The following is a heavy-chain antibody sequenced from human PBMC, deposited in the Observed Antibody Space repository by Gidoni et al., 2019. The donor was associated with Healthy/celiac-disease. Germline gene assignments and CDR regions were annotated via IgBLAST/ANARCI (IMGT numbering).Heavy chain of an antibody. V-gene: IGHV3-23*01. Sequence: EVQLLESGGGLVQPGGALRLSWAASGFTFSSYAMGWGRQAPGKGLEWVSAISGSGGSPYYADSVKGRFTISRDNSKNTLYLQMNSLRAEDTAVYYCANPPRGYSYGDDYWGQGTLVTVSS. CDR2: ISGSGGSP. CDR1: GFTFSSYA. J-gene: IGHJ4*02. D-gene: IGHD5-18*01. CDR3: ANPPRGYSYGDDY.